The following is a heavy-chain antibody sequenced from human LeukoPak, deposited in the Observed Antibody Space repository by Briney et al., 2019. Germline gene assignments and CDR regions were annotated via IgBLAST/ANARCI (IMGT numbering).Heavy chain of an antibody. V-gene: IGHV1-69*01. CDR3: ARGSSYSGSYQMNWFDP. J-gene: IGHJ5*02. Sequence: ASVKVSCKASGGTFSSYAISWVRQAPGQGLEWMGGIIPIFGTANYAQKFQGRVTITADESTSTAYMELSSLRSGDTAVYYCARGSSYSGSYQMNWFDPWGQGTLVTVSS. D-gene: IGHD1-26*01. CDR2: IIPIFGTA. CDR1: GGTFSSYA.